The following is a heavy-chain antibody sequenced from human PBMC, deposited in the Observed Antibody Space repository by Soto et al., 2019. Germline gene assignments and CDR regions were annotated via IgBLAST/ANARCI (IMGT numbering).Heavy chain of an antibody. CDR2: IYYSGST. CDR3: ATLEYYYDSSGYRDY. D-gene: IGHD3-22*01. V-gene: IGHV4-39*01. J-gene: IGHJ4*02. Sequence: PSETLSLTCAVPGGSISSSNWWGWIRQPPGKGLEWIGSIYYSGSTYYNPSLKSRVTISVDTSKNQFSLKLSSVTAADTAVYYCATLEYYYDSSGYRDYWGQGTLVTVSS. CDR1: GGSISSSNW.